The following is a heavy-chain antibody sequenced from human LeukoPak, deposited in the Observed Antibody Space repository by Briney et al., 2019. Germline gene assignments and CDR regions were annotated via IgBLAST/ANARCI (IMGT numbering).Heavy chain of an antibody. Sequence: GGSLRLSCVAAGFTFSSYAMRWVRQAPGKGLEWDSGFSVNDQTTYSADSVKGRFTISRDNSKNPLYLQINSLRAEDTAVYYCARDVSSGWYYFDYWGQGTLVTVAS. CDR3: ARDVSSGWYYFDY. D-gene: IGHD6-19*01. CDR1: GFTFSSYA. V-gene: IGHV3-23*01. CDR2: FSVNDQTT. J-gene: IGHJ4*02.